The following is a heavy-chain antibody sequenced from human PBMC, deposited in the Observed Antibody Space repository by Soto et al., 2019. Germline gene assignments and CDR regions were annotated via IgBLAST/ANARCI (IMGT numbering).Heavy chain of an antibody. CDR2: INNHGST. D-gene: IGHD5-12*01. CDR1: GVSFSGYY. CDR3: ERGNRWLQLRGFDY. V-gene: IGHV4-34*01. J-gene: IGHJ4*02. Sequence: QLQLQQWGAGLLKPSETLSLTCAVYGVSFSGYYWSWIRHPQGQRLEWIGEINNHGSTNDNPSLKSKVTISVATTKNQFGLELRSMPAANTDAYYCERGNRWLQLRGFDYRGRGTLVTVSS.